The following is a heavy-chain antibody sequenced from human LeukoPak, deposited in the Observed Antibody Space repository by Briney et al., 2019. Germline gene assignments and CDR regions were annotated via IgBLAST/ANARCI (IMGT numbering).Heavy chain of an antibody. V-gene: IGHV1-24*01. J-gene: IGHJ4*02. CDR3: ATDVDYGDYAFDY. CDR2: FDPEDGET. Sequence: ASVKVSCKVSGYTLTELSMHWVRQAPGKGLEWMGGFDPEDGETIYVQKFQGRVTMTEDTSTDTAYMELSSLRSEDTAVYYCATDVDYGDYAFDYWGQGTLVTVSS. D-gene: IGHD4-17*01. CDR1: GYTLTELS.